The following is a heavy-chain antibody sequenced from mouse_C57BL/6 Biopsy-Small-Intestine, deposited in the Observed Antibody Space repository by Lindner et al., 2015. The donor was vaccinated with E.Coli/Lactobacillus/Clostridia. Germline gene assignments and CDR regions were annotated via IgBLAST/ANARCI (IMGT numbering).Heavy chain of an antibody. V-gene: IGHV1-14*01. CDR1: GYTSLAML. CDR3: ARDVWELDAFDI. Sequence: SVKVSCKASGYTSLAMLCIGCARPRTKGLSGMGWINAGNGNTKYSQKFQGRVTITRDTSASTAYMELSSLRSEDTAVYYCARDVWELDAFDIWGQGTMVTVSS. CDR2: INAGNGNT. J-gene: IGHJ3*01. D-gene: IGHD2-3*01.